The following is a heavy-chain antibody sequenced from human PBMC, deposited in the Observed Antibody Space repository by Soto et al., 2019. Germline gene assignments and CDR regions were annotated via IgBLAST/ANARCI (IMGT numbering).Heavy chain of an antibody. CDR1: GGSISSHY. CDR3: ARDGREASGMDV. D-gene: IGHD1-26*01. CDR2: IYYRGST. J-gene: IGHJ6*02. Sequence: SETLSLTCTVSGGSISSHYWSRVRQAPGKGLEWIGHIYYRGSTSYNPSLRSRSTISVDTSNNQFSLKLNSVTTADTAVYYCARDGREASGMDVWGQGTEVTVSS. V-gene: IGHV4-59*11.